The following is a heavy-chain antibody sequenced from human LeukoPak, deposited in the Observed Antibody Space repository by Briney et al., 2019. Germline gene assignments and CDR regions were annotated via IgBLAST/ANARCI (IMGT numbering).Heavy chain of an antibody. V-gene: IGHV1-69*05. CDR2: IIPIFGRA. J-gene: IGHJ4*02. CDR1: GGTFSSYA. D-gene: IGHD3-3*01. CDR3: SRGPLYDFWSGYPDY. Sequence: SVKVSCKASGGTFSSYAISWVRQAPGQGLEWMGRIIPIFGRANYAQKFQGRVTITTDESTSTAYMELRSLRSEDTAVYYCSRGPLYDFWSGYPDYWGQGTLVTVSS.